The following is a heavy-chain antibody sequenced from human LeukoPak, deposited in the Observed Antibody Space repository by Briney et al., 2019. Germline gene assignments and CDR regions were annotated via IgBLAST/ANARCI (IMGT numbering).Heavy chain of an antibody. Sequence: GGSMSPACAASGFSFSSFSMSWVRRAPGDGRGWVSSISSSTSYIYYADSVKDRFTNTRDNTTNSLYLKMNTHRAADTAGASCARDLGGTLPWFGELGYWGQGTLVTVSS. V-gene: IGHV3-21*01. CDR1: GFSFSSFS. D-gene: IGHD3-10*01. CDR3: ARDLGGTLPWFGELGY. CDR2: ISSSTSYI. J-gene: IGHJ4*02.